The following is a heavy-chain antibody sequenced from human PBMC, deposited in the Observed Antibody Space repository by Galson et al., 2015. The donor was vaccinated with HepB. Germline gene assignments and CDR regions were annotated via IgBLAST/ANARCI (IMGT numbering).Heavy chain of an antibody. Sequence: LRLSCAASGFTFDDYAMHWVRQAPGKGLEWVSGISWNGAGIGYADSVRGRFTISRDDAKNSLYLQMNSLRPEDTAFYYCAKDRGGGNPYYFYYGMDVWGQGTTVTVSS. J-gene: IGHJ6*02. D-gene: IGHD3-10*01. V-gene: IGHV3-9*01. CDR2: ISWNGAGI. CDR1: GFTFDDYA. CDR3: AKDRGGGNPYYFYYGMDV.